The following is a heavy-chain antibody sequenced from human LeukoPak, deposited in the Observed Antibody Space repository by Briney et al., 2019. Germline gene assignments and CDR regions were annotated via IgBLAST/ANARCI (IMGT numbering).Heavy chain of an antibody. V-gene: IGHV3-21*01. CDR1: GFTFSSYN. CDR2: VTSSSSYT. CDR3: ARGIMGSSWYCFDY. Sequence: GGSLRLSCAASGFTFSSYNMNWVRQAPGKGLEWVSSVTSSSSYTYYADSVKGRFTISRDNSKNSLYLQMNSLRAEDTAVYYCARGIMGSSWYCFDYWGQGTLVTVSS. J-gene: IGHJ4*02. D-gene: IGHD6-13*01.